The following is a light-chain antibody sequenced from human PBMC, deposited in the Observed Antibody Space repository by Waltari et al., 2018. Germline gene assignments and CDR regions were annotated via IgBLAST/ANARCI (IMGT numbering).Light chain of an antibody. J-gene: IGLJ2*01. Sequence: SYELTQPPSVSVSPGQTARITCYGDALPKQYVYWSQQKSGQAPILVMYKDRERPSGIPERFSGSSSGTTVTLTISGVQAEDEADYHCQSGDNSGTNRVLFGGGTKLTVL. CDR3: QSGDNSGTNRVL. V-gene: IGLV3-25*03. CDR1: ALPKQY. CDR2: KDR.